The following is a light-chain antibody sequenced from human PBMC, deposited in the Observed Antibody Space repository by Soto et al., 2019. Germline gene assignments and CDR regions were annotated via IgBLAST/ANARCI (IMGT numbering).Light chain of an antibody. CDR3: QQLNSYPIT. CDR1: QDISSY. V-gene: IGKV1-9*01. Sequence: DIPLTQSPSFLSASVGDRVTITCRASQDISSYLAWYQQKPGKAPKLLIYAASTLQSGVPSRFSGSGSGTEFTLTISSLRPEDFATYYCQQLNSYPITFGQGTRLEIK. CDR2: AAS. J-gene: IGKJ5*01.